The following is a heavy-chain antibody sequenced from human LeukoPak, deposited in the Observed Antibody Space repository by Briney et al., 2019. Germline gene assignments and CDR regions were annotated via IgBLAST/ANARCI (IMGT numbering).Heavy chain of an antibody. J-gene: IGHJ6*03. CDR3: ARVVVPAAARGRVGYYYYYYMDV. V-gene: IGHV4-34*01. Sequence: PSETLSLTCAVYGGSFSGYYWSWIRQPPGKGLEWIGEINHSGSTNYNPSLKSRVTISVDTSKNQFSLKLSSVTAADTAVYYCARVVVPAAARGRVGYYYYYYMDVWGKGTTVTASS. CDR1: GGSFSGYY. D-gene: IGHD2-2*01. CDR2: INHSGST.